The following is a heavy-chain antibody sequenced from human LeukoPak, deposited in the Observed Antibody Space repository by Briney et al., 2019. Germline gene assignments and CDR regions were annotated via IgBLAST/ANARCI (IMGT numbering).Heavy chain of an antibody. V-gene: IGHV1-2*02. CDR2: INPNSGVT. D-gene: IGHD6-19*01. CDR1: GGTSSSTFSYY. J-gene: IGHJ4*02. CDR3: ARVDSSGWPNFPIDC. Sequence: GASVKVSCKGSGGTSSSTFSYYAISWVRQAPGQGLEWMGWINPNSGVTNYAQRFQGRVTMTRDTSISTAYMELSSLRSDDTAVYYCARVDSSGWPNFPIDCWGQGTLVTVSS.